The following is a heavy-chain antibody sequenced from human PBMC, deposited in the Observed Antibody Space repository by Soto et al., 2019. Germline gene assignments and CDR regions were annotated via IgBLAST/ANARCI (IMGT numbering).Heavy chain of an antibody. J-gene: IGHJ5*02. V-gene: IGHV1-69*02. D-gene: IGHD3-3*01. CDR1: GGTFSSYT. CDR3: ARRALRFLPKSCSWFDA. CDR2: IMPIPGIA. Sequence: ASVKVSCKASGGTFSSYTISWVRQAPGQGLEWMGRIMPIPGIANYTQKFQGIVTITADKSTSTAYMELSSLRSEDTAAYYCARRALRFLPKSCSWFDAWGQGTLVTVSS.